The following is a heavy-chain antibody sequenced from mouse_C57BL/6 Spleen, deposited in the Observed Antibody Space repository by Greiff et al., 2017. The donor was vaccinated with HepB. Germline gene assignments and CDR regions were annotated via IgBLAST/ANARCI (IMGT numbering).Heavy chain of an antibody. J-gene: IGHJ2*01. CDR2: IDPSDSYT. V-gene: IGHV1-69*01. Sequence: VQLQQSGAELVMPGASVKLSCKASGYTFTSYWMHWVKQRPGQGLEWIGEIDPSDSYTNYNQKFKGKSTLTVDKSSSTAYMQLSSLTSEDSAAYYCARCYYGSSLLDYWGQGTTLTVSS. CDR3: ARCYYGSSLLDY. D-gene: IGHD1-1*01. CDR1: GYTFTSYW.